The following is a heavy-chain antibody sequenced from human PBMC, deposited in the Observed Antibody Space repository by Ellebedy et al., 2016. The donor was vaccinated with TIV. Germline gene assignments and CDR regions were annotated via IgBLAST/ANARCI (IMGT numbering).Heavy chain of an antibody. J-gene: IGHJ4*02. D-gene: IGHD6-13*01. CDR2: ISHDGSNK. CDR1: GFTFSYYS. V-gene: IGHV3-30-3*01. CDR3: ARGSSSRGYFDS. Sequence: GESLRLSXAASGFTFSYYSMHWVRQAPGKGLEWVAVISHDGSNKYRAESVKGRFTISRDDSKNTLYLQMNTLRTEDTALYFCARGSSSRGYFDSWGQGTLVTVSS.